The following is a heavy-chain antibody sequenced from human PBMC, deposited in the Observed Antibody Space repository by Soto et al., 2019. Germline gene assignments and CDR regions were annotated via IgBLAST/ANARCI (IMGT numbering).Heavy chain of an antibody. J-gene: IGHJ6*02. Sequence: GGSLRLSCAASGFTFSSYGMHWVRQAPGKGLEWVAVIWYDGSNKYYADSVKGRFTISRDNSKNTLYLQMNSLRAEDTAVYYCARDTGYHYGDTSREYYYYYGMDVWGQGTTVTVSS. V-gene: IGHV3-33*01. CDR1: GFTFSSYG. CDR3: ARDTGYHYGDTSREYYYYYGMDV. CDR2: IWYDGSNK. D-gene: IGHD4-17*01.